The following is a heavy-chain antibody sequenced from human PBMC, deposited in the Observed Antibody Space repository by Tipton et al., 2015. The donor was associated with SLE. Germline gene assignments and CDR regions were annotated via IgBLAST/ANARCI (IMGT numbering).Heavy chain of an antibody. D-gene: IGHD7-27*01. CDR1: GYTFISYD. V-gene: IGHV1-8*01. CDR3: SRSGDLDF. Sequence: QLVQSGAEMKKPGASVKVSCKASGYTFISYDINWVRQAPGQGLEWMGWMNPDTDQTGYAQKFQGRVTMTRDSSISTAYMELSSLRSDDTAVYYCSRSGDLDFWGRGTQVTVSS. J-gene: IGHJ4*02. CDR2: MNPDTDQT.